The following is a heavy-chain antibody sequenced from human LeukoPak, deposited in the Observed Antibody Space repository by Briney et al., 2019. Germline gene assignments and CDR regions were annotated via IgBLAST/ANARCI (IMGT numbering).Heavy chain of an antibody. Sequence: GGSLRLSCAVSGFTVSSDLMNWVRQAPGMGLEWVSSMNSGSDTYYADSVKGRFIISRDKSRNTLYLQMNSLRVDDTAVYYCARGGSMVRGVLWGQGTLVTVSS. V-gene: IGHV3-53*01. D-gene: IGHD3-10*01. J-gene: IGHJ4*02. CDR3: ARGGSMVRGVL. CDR1: GFTVSSDL. CDR2: MNSGSDT.